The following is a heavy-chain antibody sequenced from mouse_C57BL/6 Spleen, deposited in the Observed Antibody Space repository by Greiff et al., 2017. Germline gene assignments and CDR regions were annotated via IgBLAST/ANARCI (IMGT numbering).Heavy chain of an antibody. CDR1: GYTFTSYW. J-gene: IGHJ3*01. V-gene: IGHV1-55*01. CDR2: IYPGSGST. Sequence: QVQLQQPGAELVKPGASVKMSCKASGYTFTSYWITWVKQRPGQGLEWIGDIYPGSGSTNYNEKFKSKATLTVDTSSSTAYMQLSSLTSEDSAVYYCAGYGYDGGGALFAYWGQGTLVTVSA. CDR3: AGYGYDGGGALFAY. D-gene: IGHD2-2*01.